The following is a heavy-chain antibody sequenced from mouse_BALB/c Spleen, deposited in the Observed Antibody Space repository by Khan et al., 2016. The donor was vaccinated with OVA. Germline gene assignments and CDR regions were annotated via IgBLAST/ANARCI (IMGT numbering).Heavy chain of an antibody. CDR2: ISSGGDYT. J-gene: IGHJ3*01. Sequence: EVQLVESGGDLVKPGGSLKLSCAASGFTFSSYSMSWVRQTPDKRLEWVASISSGGDYTSYPDSVKGRFTISRDNADNALYLQMSSLRSEDTAMYGCASHLTGSLDYWGQGTLGTVSA. D-gene: IGHD4-1*01. CDR1: GFTFSSYS. V-gene: IGHV5-6*01. CDR3: ASHLTGSLDY.